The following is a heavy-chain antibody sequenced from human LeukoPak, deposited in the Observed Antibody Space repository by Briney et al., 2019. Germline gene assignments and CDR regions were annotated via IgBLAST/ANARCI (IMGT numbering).Heavy chain of an antibody. J-gene: IGHJ4*02. D-gene: IGHD6-19*01. CDR1: GGSISSSSYY. V-gene: IGHV4-39*01. CDR3: ARHTAVAGPSTTFDY. Sequence: PSETLSLTCTVSGGSISSSSYYWGWIRQPPGKGLEWIGEINHSGSTNYNPSLKSRVTISVDTSKNQFSLKLSSVTAADTAVYYCARHTAVAGPSTTFDYWGQGTLVTVSS. CDR2: INHSGST.